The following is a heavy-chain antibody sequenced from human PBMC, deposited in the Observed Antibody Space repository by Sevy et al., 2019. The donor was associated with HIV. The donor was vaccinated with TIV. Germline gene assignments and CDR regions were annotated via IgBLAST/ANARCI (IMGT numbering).Heavy chain of an antibody. CDR2: IKQDGSEK. D-gene: IGHD6-19*01. V-gene: IGHV3-7*03. J-gene: IGHJ6*03. Sequence: GSLRLSCAASGFTFSSYWMSWVRQAPGKGLEWVANIKQDGSEKYYVDSVKGRFTISRDNAKNSLYLQMNSLRAEDTAVYYCAREGGEWLVRSYYYYMDVWGKGTTVTVSS. CDR1: GFTFSSYW. CDR3: AREGGEWLVRSYYYYMDV.